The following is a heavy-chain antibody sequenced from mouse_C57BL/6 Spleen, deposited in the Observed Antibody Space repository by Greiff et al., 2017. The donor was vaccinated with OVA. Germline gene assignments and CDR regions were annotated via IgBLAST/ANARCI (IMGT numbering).Heavy chain of an antibody. D-gene: IGHD1-1*01. CDR3: ARGETTVVATDY. J-gene: IGHJ2*01. CDR2: ISYDGSN. CDR1: GYSITSGYY. V-gene: IGHV3-6*01. Sequence: EVQLQESGPGLVKPSQSLSLTCSVTGYSITSGYYWNWIRQFPGNKLEWMGYISYDGSNNYNPSLKNRISITRDTSKNQFFLKLNSVTTEDTATYYCARGETTVVATDYWGQGTTLTVSS.